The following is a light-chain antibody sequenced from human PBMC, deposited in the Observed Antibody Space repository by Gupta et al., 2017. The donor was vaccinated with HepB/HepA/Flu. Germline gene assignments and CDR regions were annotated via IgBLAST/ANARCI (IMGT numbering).Light chain of an antibody. J-gene: IGKJ5*01. V-gene: IGKV4-1*01. CDR2: WAS. CDR1: QTSLNRSNNENH. Sequence: DSVMTQSSDSLLVSLGERATMNCKSSQTSLNRSNNENHLAWYQQKAGQPPKLLIYWASTRESGVPDRFSGSGSGTDFTLTISSLQAEDVALYYCQQYDSGLITFGQGTRLEIK. CDR3: QQYDSGLIT.